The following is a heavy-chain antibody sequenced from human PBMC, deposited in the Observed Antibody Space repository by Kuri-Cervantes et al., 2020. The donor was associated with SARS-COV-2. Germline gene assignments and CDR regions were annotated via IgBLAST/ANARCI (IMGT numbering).Heavy chain of an antibody. CDR3: ARWQRGSSWYSVFDY. D-gene: IGHD6-13*01. CDR1: GFTFSSYW. Sequence: GESLKISCAASGFTFSSYWMHWVRQAPGKGLVWVSRINSDGSSTSYADSVKGRFTISRDNAKNTLYLQMNSLRAEDTAVYYRARWQRGSSWYSVFDYWGQGTLVTVSS. J-gene: IGHJ4*02. V-gene: IGHV3-74*01. CDR2: INSDGSST.